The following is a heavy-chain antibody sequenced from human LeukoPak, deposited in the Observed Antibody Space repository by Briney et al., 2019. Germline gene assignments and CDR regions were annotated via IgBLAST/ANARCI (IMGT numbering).Heavy chain of an antibody. CDR3: ASDSSGWLDP. V-gene: IGHV1-69*04. D-gene: IGHD6-19*01. J-gene: IGHJ5*02. CDR1: GGTFSSYA. CDR2: IIPIFGIA. Sequence: SVKVSCKASGGTFSSYAISWVRQAPGQGLEWMGRIIPIFGIANYAQKFQGRVTITADKSTSTAYMELSSLRSEDTAVYYCASDSSGWLDPWGQGTLVTVSS.